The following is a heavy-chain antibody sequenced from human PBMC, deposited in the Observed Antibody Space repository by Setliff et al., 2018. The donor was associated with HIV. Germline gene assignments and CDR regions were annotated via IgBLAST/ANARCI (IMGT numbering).Heavy chain of an antibody. CDR1: GYSVATHG. CDR3: ARGLRGSSGREYFQH. V-gene: IGHV1-18*01. J-gene: IGHJ1*01. CDR2: ISAYTGNT. Sequence: ASVKVSCKTSGYSVATHGLSWVRQAPGEGLEWMGWISAYTGNTNYAQKFHGRVSMTTGSSTSTGYMELTSLRSDDTAVYYCARGLRGSSGREYFQHWGQGTPVTVSS. D-gene: IGHD3-22*01.